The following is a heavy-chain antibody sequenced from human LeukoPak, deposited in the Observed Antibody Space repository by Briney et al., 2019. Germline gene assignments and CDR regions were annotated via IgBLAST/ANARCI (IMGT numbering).Heavy chain of an antibody. CDR3: ARQNLYYDFWSGYSRDYYYTDV. J-gene: IGHJ6*03. Sequence: GGSLRLSCEASGFIFIHFWMSWVRQAPGKGLEWVASIRQDGRERYYVDSVKGRFNISRDNAKNSLYLQVNSLRVEDTAIYYCARQNLYYDFWSGYSRDYYYTDVWGKGTTVTVSS. CDR1: GFIFIHFW. CDR2: IRQDGRER. V-gene: IGHV3-7*01. D-gene: IGHD3-3*01.